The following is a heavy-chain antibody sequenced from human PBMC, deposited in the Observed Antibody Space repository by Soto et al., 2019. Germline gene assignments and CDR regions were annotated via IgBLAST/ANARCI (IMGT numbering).Heavy chain of an antibody. J-gene: IGHJ5*02. V-gene: IGHV4-34*01. D-gene: IGHD5-12*01. Sequence: QVQLQQWGAGLLKPSETLSLTCAVYGGSFSGYYWSWIRQPPGKGLEWIGEINHSGSTNYNPSLKSRVTMSVDTSKNQFSLKLSSVTAADTAVYYCARGLATWGWSWFDPWGQGTLVTVSS. CDR3: ARGLATWGWSWFDP. CDR1: GGSFSGYY. CDR2: INHSGST.